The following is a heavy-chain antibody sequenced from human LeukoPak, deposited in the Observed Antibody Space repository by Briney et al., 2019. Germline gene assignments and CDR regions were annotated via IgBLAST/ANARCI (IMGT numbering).Heavy chain of an antibody. V-gene: IGHV4-4*07. CDR2: IYTSGST. CDR1: GGSISSYY. Sequence: SETLSLTCTVSGGSISSYYWSWIRQPAGKGLEWIGRIYTSGSTNYNPSLKSRVTMSVDTSKNHFSLKLSSVTAADTAVYYCTRAPLHHDYSNEYYFDYWGQGTLVTVSS. CDR3: TRAPLHHDYSNEYYFDY. D-gene: IGHD4-11*01. J-gene: IGHJ4*02.